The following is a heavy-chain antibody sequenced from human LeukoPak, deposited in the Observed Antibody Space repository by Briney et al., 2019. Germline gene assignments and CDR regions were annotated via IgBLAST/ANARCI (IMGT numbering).Heavy chain of an antibody. CDR1: GFTFSSYA. Sequence: PGGSLRLSCAASGFTFSSYAMSWVRQAPGKGLEWVSAISGSGGSTYYADSVKGRFTISRDNAKNTLFLQMNSLRAEDTAVYCCARGYAGIDYWGQGTLVTVSS. CDR2: ISGSGGST. J-gene: IGHJ4*02. CDR3: ARGYAGIDY. D-gene: IGHD5-12*01. V-gene: IGHV3-23*01.